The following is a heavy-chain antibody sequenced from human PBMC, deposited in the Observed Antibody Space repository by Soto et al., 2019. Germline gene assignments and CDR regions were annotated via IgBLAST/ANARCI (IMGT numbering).Heavy chain of an antibody. CDR1: GGSISSSSYY. CDR3: ARLGGVYDILTVTGWDYSCYIDV. J-gene: IGHJ6*03. CDR2: IYYSGST. V-gene: IGHV4-39*01. Sequence: PSETLSLTCTVSGGSISSSSYYWGWIRQPPGKGLEWIGSIYYSGSTYYNPSLKSRVTISVDTSKNQFSLKLSSVTAADTAVYYCARLGGVYDILTVTGWDYSCYIDVCGKGPTLTGSS. D-gene: IGHD3-9*01.